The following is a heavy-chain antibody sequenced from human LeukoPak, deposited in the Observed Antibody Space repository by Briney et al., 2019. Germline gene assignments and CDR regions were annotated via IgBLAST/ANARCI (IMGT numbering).Heavy chain of an antibody. CDR2: TIPIFGTA. CDR1: GGTFSSYA. D-gene: IGHD6-19*01. Sequence: SVKVSCKASGGTFSSYAISWVRQAPGQGLEWMGRTIPIFGTANYAQKFQGRVMITTDESTSTAYMELSSLRSEDTAVYYCARDQGYSSGWSLGYWGQGTLVTVSS. J-gene: IGHJ4*02. CDR3: ARDQGYSSGWSLGY. V-gene: IGHV1-69*05.